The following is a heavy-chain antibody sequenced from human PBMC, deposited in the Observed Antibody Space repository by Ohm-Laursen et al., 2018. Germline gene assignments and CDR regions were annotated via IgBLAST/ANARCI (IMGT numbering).Heavy chain of an antibody. Sequence: SLRLSCSASGFIFSKYDMNWVRQAPGKGLEWVSGIRGSGGITYYADSVKGRFTISRDDSKDTLYLQMNSLRAEDTAVYHCARDPVRGLTDYWGQGTLVTVSS. J-gene: IGHJ4*02. CDR1: GFIFSKYD. V-gene: IGHV3-23*01. D-gene: IGHD3-16*01. CDR3: ARDPVRGLTDY. CDR2: IRGSGGIT.